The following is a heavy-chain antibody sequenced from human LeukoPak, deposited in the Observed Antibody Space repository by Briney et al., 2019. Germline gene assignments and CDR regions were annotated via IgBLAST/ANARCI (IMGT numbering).Heavy chain of an antibody. CDR3: AGILGRGYYFYWFDP. V-gene: IGHV1-18*01. J-gene: IGHJ5*02. CDR1: GGTFSSYA. CDR2: ISAYNGNT. D-gene: IGHD3-22*01. Sequence: ASVKVSCKASGGTFSSYAISWVRQAPGQGLEWMGWISAYNGNTNYAQKLQGRVTMTTDTSTSTAYMELRSLRSDDTAVYYCAGILGRGYYFYWFDPWGQGNLVTVSS.